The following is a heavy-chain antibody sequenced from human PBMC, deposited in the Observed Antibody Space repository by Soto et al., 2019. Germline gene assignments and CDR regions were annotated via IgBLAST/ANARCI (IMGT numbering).Heavy chain of an antibody. V-gene: IGHV4-39*01. D-gene: IGHD3-9*01. CDR3: GRLEGLATISYYFDY. J-gene: IGHJ4*02. CDR2: VYYSGST. CDR1: GGSVSSSSYY. Sequence: PETLSLTCTVSGGSVSSSSYYWGWVRQPPGKGLEWIGGVYYSGSTYYNPSLESRVTISVDKSKNQFSLKLMSLSAADTAVYDCGRLEGLATISYYFDYWGQGALVTVSS.